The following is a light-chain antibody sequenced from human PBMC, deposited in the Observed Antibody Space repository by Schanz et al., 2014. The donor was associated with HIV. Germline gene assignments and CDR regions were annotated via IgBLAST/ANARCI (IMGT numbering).Light chain of an antibody. CDR1: QGISSSF. CDR3: QQRSNWPPT. CDR2: DAS. Sequence: EIVLTQSPGTLSLSPGERATLSCRASQGISSSFLAWYQQKPGQAPRLLIYDASNRATGIPARFSGSGSGXXFTLTISSLEPXXXXXXYCQQRSNWPPTFGGGTKVEIK. V-gene: IGKV3D-20*02. J-gene: IGKJ4*01.